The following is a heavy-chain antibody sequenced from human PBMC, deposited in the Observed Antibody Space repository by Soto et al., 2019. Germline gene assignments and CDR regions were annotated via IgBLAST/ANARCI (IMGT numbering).Heavy chain of an antibody. J-gene: IGHJ2*01. CDR2: ISFSDGGT. CDR3: VKDDRILGRRYFDL. CDR1: GFTFSSYA. V-gene: IGHV3-23*01. Sequence: GGSLRLSCAASGFTFSSYAMTWVRQAPGKGLEWVSSISFSDGGTYYADSLKGRLTISRDNSKNTLFLQMNSLRVEDTAVYYCVKDDRILGRRYFDLWGRGTLVTVSS. D-gene: IGHD2-15*01.